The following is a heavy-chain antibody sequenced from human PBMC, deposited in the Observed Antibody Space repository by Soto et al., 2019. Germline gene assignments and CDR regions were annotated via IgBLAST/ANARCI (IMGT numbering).Heavy chain of an antibody. Sequence: QVQLVQSGAEVKKPGASVKVSCKASGYTFTSYGISWVRQAPGQGLEWMGWISAYNGNTNYAQKLQGXXXXTXXTXXXXXXXXXXXXXXXXXAVYYCXXDRRSSSWSDYWGQGTLVTVXX. V-gene: IGHV1-18*01. J-gene: IGHJ4*02. CDR1: GYTFTSYG. CDR3: XXDRRSSSWSDY. D-gene: IGHD6-13*01. CDR2: ISAYNGNT.